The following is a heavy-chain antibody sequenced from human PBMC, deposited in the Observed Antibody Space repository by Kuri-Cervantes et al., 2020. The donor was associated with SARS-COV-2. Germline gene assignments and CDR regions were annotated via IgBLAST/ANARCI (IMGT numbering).Heavy chain of an antibody. D-gene: IGHD4-17*01. J-gene: IGHJ5*02. CDR2: IYPGDSDT. CDR1: GYSFTRQW. Sequence: AASLEISCKGPGYSFTRQWIGWVRQRPGKGLEWMGIIYPGDSDTRYSTSFQSQVTNSADTSITTAYWQRSSLKASDTAMYYCATGGDFGDYRWFDPWGQGTLVTVSS. CDR3: ATGGDFGDYRWFDP. V-gene: IGHV5-51*01.